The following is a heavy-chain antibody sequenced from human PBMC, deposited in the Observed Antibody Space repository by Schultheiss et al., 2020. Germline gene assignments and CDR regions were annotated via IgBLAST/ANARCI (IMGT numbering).Heavy chain of an antibody. J-gene: IGHJ6*02. Sequence: GGSLRLSCAASGFTFSSYAMHWVRQAPGKGLEWVSGISGSGGNTYYADSVKGRFTISRDNSKDTLYLQMNTLRAEDTAVYYCAKVPMAYYYDTSGHYHGDGVDVWGQGATVTVSS. V-gene: IGHV3-23*01. CDR3: AKVPMAYYYDTSGHYHGDGVDV. CDR1: GFTFSSYA. D-gene: IGHD3-22*01. CDR2: ISGSGGNT.